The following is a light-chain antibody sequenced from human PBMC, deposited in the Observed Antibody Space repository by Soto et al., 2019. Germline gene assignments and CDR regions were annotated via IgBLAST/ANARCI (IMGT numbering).Light chain of an antibody. V-gene: IGLV1-47*01. CDR3: AAWDDSLSGRVV. CDR1: SSNIGSNY. J-gene: IGLJ2*01. CDR2: RNN. Sequence: QAVVTQPPSASGTPGQRVTISCSGSSSNIGSNYVYWYQQLPGTAPKLLIYRNNQRPSGVPDRFSGSKSGTSASLAISGLRSEDEEDYYCAAWDDSLSGRVVFGGGTKLTVL.